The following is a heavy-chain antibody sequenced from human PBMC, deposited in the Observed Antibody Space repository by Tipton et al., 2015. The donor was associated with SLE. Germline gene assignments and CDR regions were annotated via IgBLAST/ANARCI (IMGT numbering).Heavy chain of an antibody. CDR3: ASRITIFALDV. D-gene: IGHD3-9*01. Sequence: TLSLTCTVSGGSISSGSYYWSWIRQPPGKGPEWIGEISHRGITNYNPSLKSRVTISVDTSKKQFSLKLSSVTAADTAVYYCASRITIFALDVWGRGTVVTVSS. V-gene: IGHV4-39*07. CDR2: ISHRGIT. J-gene: IGHJ3*01. CDR1: GGSISSGSYY.